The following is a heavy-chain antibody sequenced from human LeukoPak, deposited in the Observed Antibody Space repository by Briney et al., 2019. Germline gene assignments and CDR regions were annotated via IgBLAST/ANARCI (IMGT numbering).Heavy chain of an antibody. CDR1: AFTFRDYW. CDR3: VRGGWNHAMDV. Sequence: GGSLRLSCAASAFTFRDYWIHWVRQAPGKGLVWVSCINNDGSGTTYADSVKGRFTVSRDNAKNTVSLQMNSLRVEDTAVYYCVRGGWNHAMDVWGRGTTVTVSS. V-gene: IGHV3-74*01. D-gene: IGHD1-1*01. CDR2: INNDGSGT. J-gene: IGHJ6*02.